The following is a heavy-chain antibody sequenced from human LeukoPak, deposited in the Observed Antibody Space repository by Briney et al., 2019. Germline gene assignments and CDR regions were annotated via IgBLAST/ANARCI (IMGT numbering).Heavy chain of an antibody. D-gene: IGHD5-18*01. CDR3: AREGLGIRAFDI. Sequence: PSETLSLTCTVSGGSISSGDYYWSWIRQPPGKGLEWIGYIYYSGSTYYNPSLKSRVTISVDTSKNQFSLKLSSVTAADTAVYYCAREGLGIRAFDIWGQGTMVTVSS. CDR1: GGSISSGDYY. CDR2: IYYSGST. V-gene: IGHV4-30-4*01. J-gene: IGHJ3*02.